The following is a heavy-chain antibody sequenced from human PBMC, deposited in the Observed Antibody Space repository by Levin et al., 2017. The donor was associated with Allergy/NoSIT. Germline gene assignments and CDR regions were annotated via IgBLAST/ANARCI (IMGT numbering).Heavy chain of an antibody. D-gene: IGHD3-10*01. Sequence: SETLSLTCTVSGGSICSTTYYWGWIRQPPGKGLEWIGSIYYSGSTYYNPSFKSPVTMSVDTSKNQFSLKLSSVTAADTAVYYCARLLYDYFSGSYYYFDYWGQGTLVTVSS. J-gene: IGHJ4*02. CDR1: GGSICSTTYY. CDR3: ARLLYDYFSGSYYYFDY. V-gene: IGHV4-39*01. CDR2: IYYSGST.